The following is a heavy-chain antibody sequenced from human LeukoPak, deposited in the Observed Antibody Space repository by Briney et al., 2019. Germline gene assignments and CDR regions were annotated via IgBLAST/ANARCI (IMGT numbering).Heavy chain of an antibody. Sequence: GASVKVPCKASGYTFTSCYMHWVRQAPGQGLEWMGIINPSGGSTSYAQKFQGRVTMTRDTSTSTVYMELSSLRSEDTAVYYCARAPFNSPFDYWGQGTLVTVSS. D-gene: IGHD2-21*01. J-gene: IGHJ4*02. V-gene: IGHV1-46*01. CDR1: GYTFTSCY. CDR2: INPSGGST. CDR3: ARAPFNSPFDY.